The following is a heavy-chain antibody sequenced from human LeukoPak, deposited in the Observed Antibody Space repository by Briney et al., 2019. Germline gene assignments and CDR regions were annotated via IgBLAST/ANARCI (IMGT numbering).Heavy chain of an antibody. CDR1: GGSIGSYY. CDR2: IYYSGST. Sequence: KASETLSLTCTVSGGSIGSYYWSWIRQPPGKGLEWIGYIYYSGSTNYNPSLKSRVTMSLDTSKIQFSLKLSSVTAADTAVYYCARLRYSGYYYYGMDVWGQGTTVTVSS. D-gene: IGHD1-26*01. V-gene: IGHV4-59*01. CDR3: ARLRYSGYYYYGMDV. J-gene: IGHJ6*02.